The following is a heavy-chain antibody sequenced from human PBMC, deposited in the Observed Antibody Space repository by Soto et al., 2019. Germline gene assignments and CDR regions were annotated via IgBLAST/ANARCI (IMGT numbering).Heavy chain of an antibody. CDR3: AARNIVAPY. CDR1: GFTVSSNY. D-gene: IGHD5-12*01. CDR2: IYSGGTT. J-gene: IGHJ1*01. Sequence: EVQLVESGGGLVQPGGSLRLSCAASGFTVSSNYMSWVRQAPGKGLEWVSLIYSGGTTDNAGSAKGSFTISRYNSKNTLYLQMNSLRAEDTAVYYCAARNIVAPYWGQGTLVTVSS. V-gene: IGHV3-66*01.